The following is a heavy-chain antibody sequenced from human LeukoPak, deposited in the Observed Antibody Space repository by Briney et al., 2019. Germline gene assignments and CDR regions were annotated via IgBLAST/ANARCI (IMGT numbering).Heavy chain of an antibody. CDR3: ARGRKAMAYFDY. Sequence: SETLSLTCTVFGGSISSYYWSWIRQPPGKGLEWIGYIYTSGSTNYNPSLKSRVTISVDTSKNQFSLKLSSVTAADTAVYYCARGRKAMAYFDYWGQGTLVTVSS. CDR2: IYTSGST. D-gene: IGHD5-18*01. V-gene: IGHV4-4*09. CDR1: GGSISSYY. J-gene: IGHJ4*02.